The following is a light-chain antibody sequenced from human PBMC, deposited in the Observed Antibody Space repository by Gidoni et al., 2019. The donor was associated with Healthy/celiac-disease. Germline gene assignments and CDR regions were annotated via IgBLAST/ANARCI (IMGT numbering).Light chain of an antibody. CDR1: QDISNY. J-gene: IGKJ2*04. CDR2: DAS. CDR3: QQYDNPCS. V-gene: IGKV1-33*01. Sequence: DIQMTQSPSSLSASVGDRVTITCQASQDISNYLNWYQQKPGKAPKRLIYDASNLETGVPSRFSGSGSGTDFTFTISSLQPEDIATYYCQQYDNPCSFGQGTKLEIK.